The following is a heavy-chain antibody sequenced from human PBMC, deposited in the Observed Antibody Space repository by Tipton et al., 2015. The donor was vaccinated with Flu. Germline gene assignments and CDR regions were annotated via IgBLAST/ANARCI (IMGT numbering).Heavy chain of an antibody. J-gene: IGHJ4*02. CDR1: GASIGSGSYY. Sequence: TLSLTCTVSGASIGSGSYYWSWIRQPAGKGLEWIGRMYTNVDTNTNPSLKSRVSISLDTSKNQFSLELSSVTTVDTAVYYCARGARIPYYFNYWGPGTLVTVSS. CDR2: MYTNVDT. D-gene: IGHD2-2*01. V-gene: IGHV4-61*02. CDR3: ARGARIPYYFNY.